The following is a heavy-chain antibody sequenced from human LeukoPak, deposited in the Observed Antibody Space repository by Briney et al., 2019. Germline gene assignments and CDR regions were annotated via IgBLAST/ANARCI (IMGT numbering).Heavy chain of an antibody. CDR2: MYYSGST. V-gene: IGHV4-30-4*01. Sequence: SQTLSLTCTVSGGSISSGDYYWSWIRQPPGKGLEWIAYMYYSGSTYYNPSLKSRVTMSVDTSKNQFSLELSSVTAADTAVYYCVREAGSTRFLDYWGQGTLVTVSS. CDR1: GGSISSGDYY. J-gene: IGHJ4*02. D-gene: IGHD2-2*01. CDR3: VREAGSTRFLDY.